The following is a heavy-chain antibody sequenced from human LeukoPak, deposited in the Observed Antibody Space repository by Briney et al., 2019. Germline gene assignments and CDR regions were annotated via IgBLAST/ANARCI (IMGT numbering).Heavy chain of an antibody. Sequence: SETLSLTCAVYGGSFSGYYWSWIRQPPGKGLEWIGEINHSGSTNYNPSLKSRVTISVDTSKNQISLKLSSVTAADTAVYYCARTVAYCSATSCYGYWGQGTLVTVSS. CDR3: ARTVAYCSATSCYGY. V-gene: IGHV4-34*01. CDR2: INHSGST. J-gene: IGHJ4*02. D-gene: IGHD2-2*01. CDR1: GGSFSGYY.